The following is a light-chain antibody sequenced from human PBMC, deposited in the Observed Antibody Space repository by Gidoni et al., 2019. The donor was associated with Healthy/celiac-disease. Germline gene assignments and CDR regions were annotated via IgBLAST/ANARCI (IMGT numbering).Light chain of an antibody. CDR3: MQALQTPGVVVT. CDR2: LGS. V-gene: IGKV2-28*01. J-gene: IGKJ5*01. CDR1: QSLLHSNGYNY. Sequence: DIVMTQSPLSLPVTPGEPASISCRSSQSLLHSNGYNYLDWYLQKPGQSPQLLIYLGSNRASGVPDRFSGSGSGTDFTLKISRVEAEDVGVYYCMQALQTPGVVVTFGQXTRLEIK.